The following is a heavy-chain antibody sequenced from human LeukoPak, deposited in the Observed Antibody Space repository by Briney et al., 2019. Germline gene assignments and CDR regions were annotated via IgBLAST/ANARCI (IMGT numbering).Heavy chain of an antibody. CDR3: AKPHVLRFLEWSRHKSDAFDI. Sequence: GGSLRLSCAASGFTFDDYGMSWVRQAPGKGLEWVSGINWNGGSTGYADSVKGRFTISRDNAKNSLYLQMNSLRAEDTAVYYCAKPHVLRFLEWSRHKSDAFDIWGQGSMVTVSS. V-gene: IGHV3-20*04. CDR2: INWNGGST. CDR1: GFTFDDYG. D-gene: IGHD3-3*01. J-gene: IGHJ3*02.